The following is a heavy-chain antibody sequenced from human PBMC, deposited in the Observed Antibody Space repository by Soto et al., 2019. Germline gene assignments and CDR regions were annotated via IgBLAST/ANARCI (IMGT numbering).Heavy chain of an antibody. V-gene: IGHV1-18*01. Sequence: ASVKVSCKASGYTFTSYGISWVRQAPGQGLEWMGWISAYNGSTSYAQKFQGRVTITADESTSTAYMELSSLRSEDTAVYYCARDRHERERITIFGVVYEGSYYGMDVWGQGTTVTVSS. D-gene: IGHD3-3*01. J-gene: IGHJ6*02. CDR2: ISAYNGST. CDR1: GYTFTSYG. CDR3: ARDRHERERITIFGVVYEGSYYGMDV.